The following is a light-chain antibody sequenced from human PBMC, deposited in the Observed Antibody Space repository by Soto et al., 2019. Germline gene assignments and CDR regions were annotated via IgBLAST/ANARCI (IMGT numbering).Light chain of an antibody. CDR3: SSFAGINNLV. Sequence: QSVLTQPPSASGSPGQSVTISCTGTSSDVGGYNYVSWYQQHPGKAPKLMIYEVSKRPSGVPDRFSGSKSGNTASLTVSGLHTEDEADYYCSSFAGINNLVFGTGTKVTVL. CDR1: SSDVGGYNY. J-gene: IGLJ1*01. V-gene: IGLV2-8*01. CDR2: EVS.